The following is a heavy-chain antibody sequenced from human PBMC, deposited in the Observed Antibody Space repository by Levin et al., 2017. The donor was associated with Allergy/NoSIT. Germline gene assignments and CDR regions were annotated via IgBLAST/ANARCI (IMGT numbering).Heavy chain of an antibody. Sequence: GGSLRLSCAASGFNLGDYYTNWIRQAPGKGLEWVSYISNSNYNTKYYADSVRGRFTVSRDNAKNSLYLQMDSLRVEDTAVYYCARDFAHGAMDVWGQGTTVTVYS. CDR1: GFNLGDYY. V-gene: IGHV3-11*01. CDR3: ARDFAHGAMDV. J-gene: IGHJ6*02. D-gene: IGHD3-3*01. CDR2: ISNSNYNTK.